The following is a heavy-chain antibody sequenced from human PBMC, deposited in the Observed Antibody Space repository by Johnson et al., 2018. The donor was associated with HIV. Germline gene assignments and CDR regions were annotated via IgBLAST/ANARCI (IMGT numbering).Heavy chain of an antibody. Sequence: VQLVESGGGLVQPGGSLRLSCAASGFTFSSYWMHWVRQAPGKGLVWVSGLNWNGGSTGYADSVKGRFTISRDKAKNTLYLQMNSLKTEDTAVYYCTSVEYGSWSPLWGQGTMVTVSS. D-gene: IGHD3-10*01. CDR3: TSVEYGSWSPL. CDR2: LNWNGGST. J-gene: IGHJ3*01. CDR1: GFTFSSYW. V-gene: IGHV3-74*02.